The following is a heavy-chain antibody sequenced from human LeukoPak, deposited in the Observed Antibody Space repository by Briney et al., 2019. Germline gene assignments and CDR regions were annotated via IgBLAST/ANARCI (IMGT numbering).Heavy chain of an antibody. Sequence: PSETLSITCTVSGGSISNYYWNWIRQPPGKGLEWIGYIYYSGSTNYNPSLKSRVTISIDTSKNQFSLKLSSGTAADTAVYYCARSYDFWMGSTDYWGQGTLVIVSS. CDR1: GGSISNYY. CDR2: IYYSGST. CDR3: ARSYDFWMGSTDY. J-gene: IGHJ4*02. D-gene: IGHD3-3*01. V-gene: IGHV4-59*01.